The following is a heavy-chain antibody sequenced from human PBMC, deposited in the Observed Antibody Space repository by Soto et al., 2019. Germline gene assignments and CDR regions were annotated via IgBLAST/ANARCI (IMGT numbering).Heavy chain of an antibody. CDR2: IIPIFGTA. CDR3: ARGSGGKSYYYYGMDV. CDR1: GGTFSSYA. V-gene: IGHV1-69*06. D-gene: IGHD2-15*01. Sequence: SVKISCKASGGTFSSYAISWVRQAPGQGLEWMGGIIPIFGTANYAQKFQGRVTITADKSTSTAYMELSSLRSEDTAVYYCARGSGGKSYYYYGMDVWGQGTTVTVSS. J-gene: IGHJ6*02.